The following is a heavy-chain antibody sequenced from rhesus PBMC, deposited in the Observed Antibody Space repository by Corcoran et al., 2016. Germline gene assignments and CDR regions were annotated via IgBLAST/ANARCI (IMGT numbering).Heavy chain of an antibody. J-gene: IGHJ4*01. Sequence: EVQLAESGGGLVQPGGSLRLSCAASGFTFSGYEMHWVRQAPGKGLESVSVIGGDSSYTHYADSVKGRFTISRDNAKNSLSLQMNSLRAADTAVYYCARESHFGGAFDYWGQGVLVTVSS. CDR3: ARESHFGGAFDY. CDR2: IGGDSSYT. V-gene: IGHV3-115*01. CDR1: GFTFSGYE. D-gene: IGHD6-37*01.